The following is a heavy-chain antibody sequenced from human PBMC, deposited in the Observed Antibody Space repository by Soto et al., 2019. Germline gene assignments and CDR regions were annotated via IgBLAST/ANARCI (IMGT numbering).Heavy chain of an antibody. J-gene: IGHJ2*01. Sequence: QVQLVESGGGVVQPGRSLRLSCAASGFTFSSYAMHWVRQAPGKGLVWVAVISYDGSNKYYADSVKGRFTISRDNSNNTLYLQMNSLRAEDTAVYYCARYPLWGTAMVLWYFDLWGRGTLVTVSS. V-gene: IGHV3-30-3*01. D-gene: IGHD5-18*01. CDR1: GFTFSSYA. CDR2: ISYDGSNK. CDR3: ARYPLWGTAMVLWYFDL.